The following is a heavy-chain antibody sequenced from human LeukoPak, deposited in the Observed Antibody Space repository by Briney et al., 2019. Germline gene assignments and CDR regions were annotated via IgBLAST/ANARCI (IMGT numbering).Heavy chain of an antibody. Sequence: GGSLRLSCAASGFTFSYYYMSWIRQAPGKGLEWVSYISSSGDTKYYADSVKGRFTISRDNAKNSLYLQMSSLRAEDTAVYYCARGPHSLNWFDPWGQGTLVTVSS. CDR3: ARGPHSLNWFDP. J-gene: IGHJ5*02. V-gene: IGHV3-11*01. CDR1: GFTFSYYY. D-gene: IGHD2-21*01. CDR2: ISSSGDTK.